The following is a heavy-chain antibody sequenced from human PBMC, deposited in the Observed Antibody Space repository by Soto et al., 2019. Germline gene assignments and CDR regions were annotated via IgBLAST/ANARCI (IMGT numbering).Heavy chain of an antibody. CDR2: ISYDGSNK. Sequence: GGSLRLSCAASGFTFSSYGMHWVRQVPGKGLEWVAVISYDGSNKYYADSVKGRFTISRDNSKNTLYLQMNSLRAEDTAVYYCAKDLTAAVTPTYYYYYGMDVWGQGTTVTVSS. D-gene: IGHD6-13*01. CDR1: GFTFSSYG. V-gene: IGHV3-30*18. CDR3: AKDLTAAVTPTYYYYYGMDV. J-gene: IGHJ6*02.